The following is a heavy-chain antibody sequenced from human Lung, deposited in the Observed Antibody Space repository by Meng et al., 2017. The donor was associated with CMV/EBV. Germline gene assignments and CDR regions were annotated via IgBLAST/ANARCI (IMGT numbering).Heavy chain of an antibody. CDR3: ASGGNCSSTSCYVY. CDR1: EFTVSSNY. V-gene: IGHV3-53*01. D-gene: IGHD2-2*01. Sequence: SXNISCAASEFTVSSNYMSWVREAPGEGLGWVSVIYSGGSTYYADSVKGRFTISRDNSKNTLYLQMNSLRAEDTAVYYCASGGNCSSTSCYVYWGQGTLVTVSS. J-gene: IGHJ4*02. CDR2: IYSGGST.